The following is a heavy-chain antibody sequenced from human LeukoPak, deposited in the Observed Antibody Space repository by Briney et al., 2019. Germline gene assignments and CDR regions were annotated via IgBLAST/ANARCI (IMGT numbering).Heavy chain of an antibody. V-gene: IGHV3-30*02. CDR3: ANDRRHTRYFDWGPDY. CDR1: GFTFSSYG. J-gene: IGHJ4*02. D-gene: IGHD3-9*01. CDR2: IRDDGSNK. Sequence: GGSLRLSCAASGFTFSSYGMHWVRQSPGKGLEWLAFIRDDGSNKYYADSVKGRFTSSRDNSKNTLYLQMNSLRAEDTAVYYCANDRRHTRYFDWGPDYWGQGTLVTVSS.